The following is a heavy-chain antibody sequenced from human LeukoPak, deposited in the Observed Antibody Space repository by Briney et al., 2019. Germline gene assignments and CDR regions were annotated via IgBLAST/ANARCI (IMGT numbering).Heavy chain of an antibody. CDR3: ARDWVAGVPFDAFDI. CDR1: GFTSSSYG. J-gene: IGHJ3*02. D-gene: IGHD3-10*01. V-gene: IGHV3-48*04. CDR2: ISGHSSKI. Sequence: GGSLRLSCVASGFTSSSYGMNWVRQAPGKGLEWVAYISGHSSKIYYAHSVKGRFTISRDNAQNSVYLHMNSLTAEDTALYYCARDWVAGVPFDAFDIWGQGTMVSVSS.